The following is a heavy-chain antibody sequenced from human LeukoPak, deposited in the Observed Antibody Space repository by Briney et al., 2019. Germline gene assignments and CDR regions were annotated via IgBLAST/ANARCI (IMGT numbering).Heavy chain of an antibody. CDR3: ARGLPYYDILTGKYYYYYYGMDV. V-gene: IGHV4-34*01. CDR2: INHSGST. CDR1: GGSISSYY. D-gene: IGHD3-9*01. Sequence: SETLSLTCTVSGGSISSYYWSWIRQPAGKGLEWIGEINHSGSTNYNPSLKSRVTISVDTSKSQFSLKLSSVTAADTAVYYCARGLPYYDILTGKYYYYYYGMDVWGQGTTVTVSS. J-gene: IGHJ6*02.